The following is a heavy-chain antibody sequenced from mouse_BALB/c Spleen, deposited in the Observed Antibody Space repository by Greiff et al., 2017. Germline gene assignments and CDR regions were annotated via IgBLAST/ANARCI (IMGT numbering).Heavy chain of an antibody. D-gene: IGHD1-1*01. J-gene: IGHJ4*01. CDR1: GFTFSSYA. Sequence: EVKLMESGGGLVKPGGSLKLSCAASGFTFSSYAMSWVRQSPEKRLEWVAEISSGGSYTYYPDTVTGRFTISRDNAKNTLYLEMSSLRSEDTAMYYCARYYGTLYAMDYWGQGTSVTVSS. CDR2: ISSGGSYT. V-gene: IGHV5-9-4*01. CDR3: ARYYGTLYAMDY.